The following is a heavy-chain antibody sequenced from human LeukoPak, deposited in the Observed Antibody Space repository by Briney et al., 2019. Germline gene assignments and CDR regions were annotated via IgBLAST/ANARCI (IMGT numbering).Heavy chain of an antibody. J-gene: IGHJ4*02. D-gene: IGHD5-18*01. V-gene: IGHV1-69*13. CDR1: GGTFSSYA. CDR3: AREDTAMGNFDY. Sequence: GASVKVTCKASGGTFSSYAISWVRQAPGQGLEWMGGIIPIFGTANYAQKFQGRVTITADESTSTAYMELSSLRSEDTAVYYCAREDTAMGNFDYWGQGTLVTVSS. CDR2: IIPIFGTA.